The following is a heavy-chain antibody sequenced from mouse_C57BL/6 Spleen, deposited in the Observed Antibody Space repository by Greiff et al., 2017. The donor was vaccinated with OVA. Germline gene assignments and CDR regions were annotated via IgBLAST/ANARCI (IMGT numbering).Heavy chain of an antibody. CDR3: AILLITTVVAKDYFDY. Sequence: QVQLQQPGAELVKPGASVKVSCKASGYTFTSYWMHWVKQRPGQGLEWIGRLHPSDSDTNYNQKFKGKATLTVDKSSSTAYMQLSSLTSEDSAVYYCAILLITTVVAKDYFDYWGQGTTLTVSS. CDR1: GYTFTSYW. CDR2: LHPSDSDT. D-gene: IGHD1-1*01. J-gene: IGHJ2*01. V-gene: IGHV1-74*01.